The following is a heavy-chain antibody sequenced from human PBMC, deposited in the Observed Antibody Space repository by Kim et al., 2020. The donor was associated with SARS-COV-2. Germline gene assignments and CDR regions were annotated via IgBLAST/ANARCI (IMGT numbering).Heavy chain of an antibody. J-gene: IGHJ4*02. Sequence: QKFQGRDTITADKSKSTAYMELSSLRSEDTAVYYCARGLGEMATQTGEDYWGQGTLVTVSS. V-gene: IGHV1-69*04. CDR3: ARGLGEMATQTGEDY. D-gene: IGHD3-16*01.